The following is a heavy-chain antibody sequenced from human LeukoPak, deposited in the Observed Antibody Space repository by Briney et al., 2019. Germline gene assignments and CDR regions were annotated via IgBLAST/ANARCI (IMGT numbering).Heavy chain of an antibody. J-gene: IGHJ6*03. CDR2: INHSGST. V-gene: IGHV4-34*01. CDR1: GGSFSSYY. D-gene: IGHD2-15*01. CDR3: ARSLYCSGGSCYGLTVHYYYYYYMDV. Sequence: SETLSLTCAVYGGSFSSYYWSWIRQPPGQGLEWIGEINHSGSTNYNPSLKSRVTISVDTSKNQSSLKLSSVTAADTAVYYCARSLYCSGGSCYGLTVHYYYYYYMDVWGKGTTVTVSS.